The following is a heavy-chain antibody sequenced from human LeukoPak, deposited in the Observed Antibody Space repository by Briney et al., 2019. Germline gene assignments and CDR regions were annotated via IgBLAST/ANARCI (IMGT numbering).Heavy chain of an antibody. J-gene: IGHJ1*01. CDR1: GFTFSSYS. D-gene: IGHD2-2*01. V-gene: IGHV3-21*01. CDR3: ARDGIVVVPGGPFQH. CDR2: ISSSSSYI. Sequence: GGSLRLSCAASGFTFSSYSMNWVRQAPGKGLEWVSSISSSSSYIYYADSLKGRFTISRDNAKNSLYLQMNSLRAEDTAVYYCARDGIVVVPGGPFQHWGQGTLVTVSS.